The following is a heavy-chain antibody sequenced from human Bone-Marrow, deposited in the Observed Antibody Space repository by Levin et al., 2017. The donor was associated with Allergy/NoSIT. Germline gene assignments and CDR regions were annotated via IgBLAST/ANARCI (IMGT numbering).Heavy chain of an antibody. J-gene: IGHJ4*02. D-gene: IGHD6-19*01. Sequence: LSLTCAVSGFTFSIYGMHWVRQAPGKGLEWVALISYDGSDKDYADSVKGRFTISRDSSKNTLYLQMNSLRAEDTAVYYCAKLLPWLVLTAPFDYWGQGTLVTVSS. V-gene: IGHV3-30*18. CDR1: GFTFSIYG. CDR2: ISYDGSDK. CDR3: AKLLPWLVLTAPFDY.